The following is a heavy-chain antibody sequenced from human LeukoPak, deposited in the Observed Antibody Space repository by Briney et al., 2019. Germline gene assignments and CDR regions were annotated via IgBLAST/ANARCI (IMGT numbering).Heavy chain of an antibody. CDR1: GFTFSSYV. D-gene: IGHD1-14*01. CDR2: IKQDGSER. V-gene: IGHV3-7*05. Sequence: GGSLRLSCTASGFTFSSYVMIWVRQTPGKGLEWVANIKQDGSERNYVGSVKGRFTISRDNAKNSLYLQMNSLSAEDTAVYYCARGGRQGTGDYWGQGTLVTVSS. J-gene: IGHJ4*02. CDR3: ARGGRQGTGDY.